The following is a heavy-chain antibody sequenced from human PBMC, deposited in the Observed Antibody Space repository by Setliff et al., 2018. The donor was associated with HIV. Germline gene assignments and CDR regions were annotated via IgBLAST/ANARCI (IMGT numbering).Heavy chain of an antibody. V-gene: IGHV4-59*08. CDR1: GGSFSGYY. D-gene: IGHD3-10*01. CDR3: ARHSESMVRGVIDSWFDP. J-gene: IGHJ5*02. Sequence: SETLSLTCAVYGGSFSGYYWSWIRQSPRTRLEWIGYVSSIGNTNYNPSLKSRVTISVDTSKNQFSLKLSSVTAADTAVYYCARHSESMVRGVIDSWFDPWGQGTLVTVSS. CDR2: VSSIGNT.